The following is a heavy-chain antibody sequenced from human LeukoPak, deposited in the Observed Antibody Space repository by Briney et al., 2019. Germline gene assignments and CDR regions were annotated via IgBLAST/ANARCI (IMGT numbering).Heavy chain of an antibody. V-gene: IGHV3-30*02. CDR1: GFTFSSYG. CDR2: IRYDGSNK. CDR3: AKEAQGCSITSCYFDS. Sequence: GGPLRLSCAASGFTFSSYGMHWVRQAPGKGLEWVAFIRYDGSNKYYADSVKGRFTISRDNSKNTLFLQMNSLRAEDTAVYYCAKEAQGCSITSCYFDSWGQGTLVTVSS. J-gene: IGHJ4*02. D-gene: IGHD2-2*01.